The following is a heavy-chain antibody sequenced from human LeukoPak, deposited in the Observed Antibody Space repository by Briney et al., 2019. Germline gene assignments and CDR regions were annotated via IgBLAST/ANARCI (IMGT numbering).Heavy chain of an antibody. CDR2: INPNSGDT. CDR1: GYTLTAYY. Sequence: ASVKVSCKASGYTLTAYYMHLVRQAPGQGLKWMGWINPNSGDTEYAHKFQGRVTMTRDTSINTAYMELTSLRSDDTAVYYCARVGERAIAALWSYWGQVTPVTVSS. CDR3: ARVGERAIAALWSY. V-gene: IGHV1-2*02. J-gene: IGHJ4*02. D-gene: IGHD5-12*01.